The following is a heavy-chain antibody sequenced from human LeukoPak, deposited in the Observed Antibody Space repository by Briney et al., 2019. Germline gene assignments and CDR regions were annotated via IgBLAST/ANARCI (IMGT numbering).Heavy chain of an antibody. J-gene: IGHJ4*02. D-gene: IGHD6-19*01. CDR1: GFTFGEYA. CDR2: IRSEAYGGTT. CDR3: TKGWGDY. Sequence: PGGSLRLSCTTSGFTFGEYAMSWFRQAPGKGLDLVGFIRSEAYGGTTEYAASVKGRFTISRGDSESLAYLQMTSLKIEDTAVYYCTKGWGDYWGRGTLVTVSS. V-gene: IGHV3-49*03.